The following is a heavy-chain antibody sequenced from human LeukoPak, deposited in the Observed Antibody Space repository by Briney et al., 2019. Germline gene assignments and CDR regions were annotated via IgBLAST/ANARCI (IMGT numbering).Heavy chain of an antibody. Sequence: PSETLSLTCAVYGGSFSGYYWSWIRQPPGKGLEWIGEINHSGSTNYNPSLKSRVTISVDTSKNQFSLKLSSVTAVDTAVYYCVVSGYDLYMTLFDYWGQGTLVTVSS. CDR3: VVSGYDLYMTLFDY. D-gene: IGHD5-12*01. CDR1: GGSFSGYY. J-gene: IGHJ4*02. V-gene: IGHV4-34*01. CDR2: INHSGST.